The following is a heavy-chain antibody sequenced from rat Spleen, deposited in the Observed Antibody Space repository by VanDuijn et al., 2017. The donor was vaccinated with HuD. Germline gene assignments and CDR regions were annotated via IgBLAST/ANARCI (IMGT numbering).Heavy chain of an antibody. CDR1: GFTFSDYG. CDR3: ARAGYLRDWYFDF. Sequence: EVQLVESGGGLVQPGRSLKLSCAASGFTFSDYGMAWVRQAPTKGLEWVTTISYGGSSGHSSTYYRDSVKGRFTISRDNVKNTLYVQMDSLRSEDTATYYCARAGYLRDWYFDFWGPGTMVTVSS. V-gene: IGHV5-29*01. CDR2: ISYGGSSGHSST. J-gene: IGHJ1*01. D-gene: IGHD2-2*01.